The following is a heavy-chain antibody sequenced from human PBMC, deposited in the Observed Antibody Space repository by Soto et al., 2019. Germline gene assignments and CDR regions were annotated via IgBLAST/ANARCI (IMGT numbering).Heavy chain of an antibody. J-gene: IGHJ4*02. Sequence: QVQLVQSGAEVKKPGASVRVSCEASGYSFTDFYLHWVRQAPGQGLEWMGCILPNSGVTKYAGKFQGRISMTRDTSIDTAYMQLTGLTSDDTDVYYCASIMITFRGVFDDSWGQGTLVTVSS. D-gene: IGHD3-16*01. V-gene: IGHV1-2*02. CDR2: ILPNSGVT. CDR3: ASIMITFRGVFDDS. CDR1: GYSFTDFY.